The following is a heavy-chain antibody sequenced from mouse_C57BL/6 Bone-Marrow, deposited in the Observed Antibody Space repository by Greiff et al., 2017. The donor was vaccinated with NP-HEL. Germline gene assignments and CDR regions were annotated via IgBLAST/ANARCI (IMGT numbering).Heavy chain of an antibody. V-gene: IGHV1-22*01. CDR3: ARVRGKAWFAY. J-gene: IGHJ3*01. CDR2: INPNNGGT. Sequence: EVQLQQSGPELVKPGASVKMSCKASGYTFTDYNMHWVKQSHGKSLEWIGYINPNNGGTSYIQKFKGKATLTVNKSSSTAYMDLRSLTSEDSAVYYCARVRGKAWFAYWGQGTLVTVSA. CDR1: GYTFTDYN.